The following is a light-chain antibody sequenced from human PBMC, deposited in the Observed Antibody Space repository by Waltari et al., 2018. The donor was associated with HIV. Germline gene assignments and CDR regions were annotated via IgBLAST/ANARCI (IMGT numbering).Light chain of an antibody. CDR1: GLPEKY. CDR2: KYM. CDR3: QSTDVEGTWV. J-gene: IGLJ3*02. V-gene: IGLV3-25*03. Sequence: SHELTQTSSVSVSPGQTARIPCPRSGLPEKYSSWYRQKTGQAPVLVIYKYMERPSGMPGRNSASRAGTRVTLTISCVQAEDEHDYYCQSTDVEGTWVFGGGTRLTVL.